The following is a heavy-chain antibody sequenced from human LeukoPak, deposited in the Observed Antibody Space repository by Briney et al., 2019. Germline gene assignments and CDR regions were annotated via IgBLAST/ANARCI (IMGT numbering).Heavy chain of an antibody. Sequence: ASVKVSCKASGYTFTDYYIHWVRQAPGQGLEWMGWVFPYSGRSNLAQKFQGRVAMTSDTSVGTVYMELSRLTSDDTAVYFCARVQGGYNYFDYWGQGTPVTVSS. J-gene: IGHJ4*02. CDR1: GYTFTDYY. V-gene: IGHV1-2*02. D-gene: IGHD5-24*01. CDR3: ARVQGGYNYFDY. CDR2: VFPYSGRS.